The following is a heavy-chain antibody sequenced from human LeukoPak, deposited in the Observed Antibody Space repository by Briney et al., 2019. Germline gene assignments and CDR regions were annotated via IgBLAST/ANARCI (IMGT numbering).Heavy chain of an antibody. CDR2: IKGDGVST. J-gene: IGHJ4*02. CDR1: GFTFSSYA. V-gene: IGHV3-74*01. CDR3: AKDHYWSIDY. D-gene: IGHD3-3*01. Sequence: GGSLRLSCAASGFTFSSYAMSWVRQAPGQGLVWVSRIKGDGVSTNYADSVKGRFTISRDIAKNTLYLQMNSLRAEDTGVYYCAKDHYWSIDYWGRGTLVTVSS.